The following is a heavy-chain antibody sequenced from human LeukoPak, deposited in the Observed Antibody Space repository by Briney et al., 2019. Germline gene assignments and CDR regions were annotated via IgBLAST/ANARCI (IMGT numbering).Heavy chain of an antibody. Sequence: GGSLRLSCAASGFTFSSYAMSWVRQAPGKGLEWVSAISGSGGSTYYADSVRGRFTISRDNSKNTLYLQMNSLRAEDTAVYYCARDLGYCTNGARHTRFDYWGQGTLVTVSS. D-gene: IGHD2-8*01. CDR1: GFTFSSYA. CDR2: ISGSGGST. CDR3: ARDLGYCTNGARHTRFDY. V-gene: IGHV3-23*01. J-gene: IGHJ4*02.